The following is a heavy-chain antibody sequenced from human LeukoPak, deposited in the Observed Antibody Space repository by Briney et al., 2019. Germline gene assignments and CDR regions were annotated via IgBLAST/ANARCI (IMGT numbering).Heavy chain of an antibody. CDR1: GGSIRSSSYF. V-gene: IGHV4-39*01. D-gene: IGHD2-2*01. J-gene: IGHJ5*02. CDR2: VYYSGIT. Sequence: SETLSLTCTVSGGSIRSSSYFWGWLHQPPGKGLEWIVRVYYSGITYYNPPLKSRVTISVDASKTQFSLNLSSVTAADTAVYYCASFLGYCGRTSCYGWFDPWGQGTLVSVSS. CDR3: ASFLGYCGRTSCYGWFDP.